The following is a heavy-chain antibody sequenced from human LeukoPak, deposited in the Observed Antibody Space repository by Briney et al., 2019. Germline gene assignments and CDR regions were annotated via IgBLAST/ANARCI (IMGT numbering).Heavy chain of an antibody. D-gene: IGHD6-19*01. CDR1: GFAFSSQA. CDR3: AKDARRSDGWYFFDH. V-gene: IGHV3-23*01. CDR2: ISDSGDIT. Sequence: SGGSLRLSCAASGFAFSSQAMGWVRQAPGKGLEWVSVISDSGDITCYADSVKGRFTISRDNSKNTLYLQMISLRAEDTAVYYCAKDARRSDGWYFFDHWGQGTLVAVSS. J-gene: IGHJ4*02.